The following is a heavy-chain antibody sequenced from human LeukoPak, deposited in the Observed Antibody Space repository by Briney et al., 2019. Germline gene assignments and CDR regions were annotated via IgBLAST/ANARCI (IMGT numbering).Heavy chain of an antibody. Sequence: PSETLSLTCTVSGGSISSGSYYWSWIRQPAGKGLKWIGRIYTSGSTNYNPSLKSRVTISVDTSKNQFSLKLSSVTAADTAVYYCARRRGSTDVWGKGTTVTVSS. CDR3: ARRRGSTDV. V-gene: IGHV4-61*02. CDR2: IYTSGST. J-gene: IGHJ6*04. CDR1: GGSISSGSYY. D-gene: IGHD5-12*01.